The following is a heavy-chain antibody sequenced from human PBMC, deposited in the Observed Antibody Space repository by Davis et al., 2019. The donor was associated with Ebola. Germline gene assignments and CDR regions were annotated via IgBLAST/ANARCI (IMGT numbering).Heavy chain of an antibody. J-gene: IGHJ4*02. CDR1: GFTFSSYG. D-gene: IGHD1-26*01. Sequence: ASVKVSCKASGFTFSSYGFNWVRQAPGQGLEWMGWVSAYNGNTNYAQKFQGRVTMTTDTSTRTAYMGLRSLTSDDTAMYYCARDYSGSTIEGFDYWGQGTLVTVSS. CDR3: ARDYSGSTIEGFDY. CDR2: VSAYNGNT. V-gene: IGHV1-18*04.